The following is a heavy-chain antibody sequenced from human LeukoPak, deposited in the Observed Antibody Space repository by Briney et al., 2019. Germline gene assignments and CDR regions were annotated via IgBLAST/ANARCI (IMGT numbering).Heavy chain of an antibody. D-gene: IGHD1-26*01. CDR1: GYTFTSYG. CDR3: ARDSGSYQQDY. CDR2: ISAYNGNT. V-gene: IGHV1-18*01. J-gene: IGHJ4*02. Sequence: ASVKVTCKASGYTFTSYGISWVRRAPGQGLEWMGWISAYNGNTNYAQKFQGRVTMTTDTSTTTAYMDLRSLRSDDTALYYCARDSGSYQQDYWGQGTLVTVSS.